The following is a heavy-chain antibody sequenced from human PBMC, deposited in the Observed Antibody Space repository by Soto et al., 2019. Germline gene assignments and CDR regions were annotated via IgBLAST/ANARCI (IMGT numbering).Heavy chain of an antibody. CDR1: GLTLSSNA. CDR3: ARYIRGPTVYYFDF. V-gene: IGHV3-23*01. CDR2: ISGSGGRT. J-gene: IGHJ4*02. Sequence: GGSLRLSCAASGLTLSSNAMSWVRQAPGKGLEWVSAISGSGGRTYYADSVKGRFTISRDNSKNTVDLQMNGLRAEDTAVYYCARYIRGPTVYYFDFWGPGVLVTVSS. D-gene: IGHD1-1*01.